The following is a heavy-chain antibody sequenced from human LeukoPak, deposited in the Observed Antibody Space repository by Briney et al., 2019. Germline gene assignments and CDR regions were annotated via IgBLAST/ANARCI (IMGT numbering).Heavy chain of an antibody. V-gene: IGHV4-59*01. CDR1: GGSISSYY. CDR3: ARRVATTRYQDAFDI. Sequence: SETLSLTCTVSGGSISSYYWSWIRQPPGKGLEWIGYIYYSGSTNYNPSLKSRVTISVDTSKNQFSLKLSSVTAADTAVYYCARRVATTRYQDAFDIWGQGTMVTVSS. D-gene: IGHD5-24*01. J-gene: IGHJ3*02. CDR2: IYYSGST.